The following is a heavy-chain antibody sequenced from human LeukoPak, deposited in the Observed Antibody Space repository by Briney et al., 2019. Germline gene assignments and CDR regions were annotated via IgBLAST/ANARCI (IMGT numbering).Heavy chain of an antibody. CDR2: ISGSGGNT. J-gene: IGHJ5*02. Sequence: GGSLRLSCAASGFTFSNYGMSWVRQAPGKGLEWVSAISGSGGNTYYAGSVKGRFTISRDNSKNTLYLQMNSLRAEDTAVYYCVKSGGGQFDPWGQGTLVTVSS. D-gene: IGHD3-10*01. CDR1: GFTFSNYG. CDR3: VKSGGGQFDP. V-gene: IGHV3-23*01.